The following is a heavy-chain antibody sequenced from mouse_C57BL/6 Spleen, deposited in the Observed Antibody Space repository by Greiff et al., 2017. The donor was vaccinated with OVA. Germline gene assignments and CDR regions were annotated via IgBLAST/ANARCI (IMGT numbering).Heavy chain of an antibody. CDR1: GYAFSSSW. CDR2: IYPGDGDT. J-gene: IGHJ1*03. Sequence: QVQLQQSGPELVKPGASVKISCKASGYAFSSSWMNWVKQRPGKGLEWIGRIYPGDGDTNYNGKFKGKATLTADKSSSTAYMQLRSLTSEDSAVYFCARSYYGSSYWYFDVWGTGTTVTGSS. D-gene: IGHD1-1*01. V-gene: IGHV1-82*01. CDR3: ARSYYGSSYWYFDV.